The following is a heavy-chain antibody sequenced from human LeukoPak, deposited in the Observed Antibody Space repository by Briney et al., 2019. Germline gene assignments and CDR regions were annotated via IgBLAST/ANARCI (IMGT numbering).Heavy chain of an antibody. J-gene: IGHJ4*02. CDR1: GYTFTGYD. CDR3: ARGDSSGWFDY. Sequence: ASVKISCKASGYTFTGYDINWVRQATGQGLEWMGWMNPNSGNTGYAQKFQGRVSMTRNTSISTAYMELSSLRSEDTAVYYCARGDSSGWFDYWGQGTLVTVSS. CDR2: MNPNSGNT. D-gene: IGHD6-19*01. V-gene: IGHV1-8*01.